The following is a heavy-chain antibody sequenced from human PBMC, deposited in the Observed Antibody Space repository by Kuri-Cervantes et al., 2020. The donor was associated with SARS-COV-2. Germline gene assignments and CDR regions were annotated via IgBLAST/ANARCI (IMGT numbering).Heavy chain of an antibody. CDR3: GKVSWLQLWHRYSDP. CDR1: GGSFSDYS. CDR2: INHSGRA. V-gene: IGHV4-34*01. J-gene: IGHJ5*02. D-gene: IGHD5-24*01. Sequence: SQTLSLTCAVYGGSFSDYSWSWIRQPPGKGLEWIGEINHSGRANYNPSLKSRVTISVDTSKNQFSLKLDSVTAADTAVYYCGKVSWLQLWHRYSDPWGQGTLVTVSS.